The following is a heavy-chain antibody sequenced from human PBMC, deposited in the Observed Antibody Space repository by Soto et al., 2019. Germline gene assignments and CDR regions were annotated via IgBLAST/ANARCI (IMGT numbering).Heavy chain of an antibody. D-gene: IGHD2-15*01. CDR3: AKARGYCSGGSCARIPYYYYGMDV. J-gene: IGHJ6*02. CDR2: ISGSGGST. Sequence: GGSLRLSCAASGFTFSSYAMSWVRQAPGKGLEWVSAISGSGGSTYYADSVKGRFTISRDNSKNTLYLQMNSLRAEDTAVYYCAKARGYCSGGSCARIPYYYYGMDVWGQGTTVTVSS. V-gene: IGHV3-23*01. CDR1: GFTFSSYA.